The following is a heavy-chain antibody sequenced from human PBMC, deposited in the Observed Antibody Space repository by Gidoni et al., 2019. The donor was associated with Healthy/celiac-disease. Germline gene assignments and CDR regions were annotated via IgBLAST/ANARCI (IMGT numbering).Heavy chain of an antibody. Sequence: QGQLQESGPGLVKPSGTLYLTSAVYGGSTSSSNWWRWVRQPPGNGLEWSGEIYHSGSTNYNPSLTSRVTISVDKSKNQFSLKLSSVTAADTAVYYCARASITIFFGVDYWGQGTLVTVSS. D-gene: IGHD3-9*01. CDR2: IYHSGST. J-gene: IGHJ4*02. CDR1: GGSTSSSNW. CDR3: ARASITIFFGVDY. V-gene: IGHV4-4*02.